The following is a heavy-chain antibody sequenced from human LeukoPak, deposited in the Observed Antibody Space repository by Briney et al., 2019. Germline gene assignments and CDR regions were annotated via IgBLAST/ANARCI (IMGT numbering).Heavy chain of an antibody. D-gene: IGHD3-22*01. Sequence: TSETLSLICAVSAGSICNSYCSWARQPPGKGLQFIGYISTGGDINYNPSLRSRATMSINPSNNQLSLTLTSVTTADTAVYFCVRGPGRGYDLEPWGQGSLVTVSS. CDR3: VRGPGRGYDLEP. V-gene: IGHV4-4*08. J-gene: IGHJ5*02. CDR1: AGSICNSY. CDR2: ISTGGDI.